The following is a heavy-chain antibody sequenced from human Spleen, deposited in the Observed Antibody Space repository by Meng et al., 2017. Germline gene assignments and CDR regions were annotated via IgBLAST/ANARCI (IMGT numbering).Heavy chain of an antibody. V-gene: IGHV4-34*01. CDR2: INRSGST. J-gene: IGHJ3*02. CDR1: SGSFDNYY. Sequence: SETLSLTCAVYSGSFDNYYWTWIRQPPGKGLEWIGEINRSGSTDYNPSLKSRVTLSVDTSKNQFSLKLSSVTAADTAVYYCARGSKEQLVGGHRAFDIWGQGTMVTVSS. CDR3: ARGSKEQLVGGHRAFDI. D-gene: IGHD6-13*01.